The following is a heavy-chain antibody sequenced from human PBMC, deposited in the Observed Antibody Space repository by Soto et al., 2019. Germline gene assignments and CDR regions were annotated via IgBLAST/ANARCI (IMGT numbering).Heavy chain of an antibody. CDR2: MNPNSGNT. V-gene: IGHV1-8*01. CDR1: GYTFTSYD. CDR3: ARGITIFGVVDP. D-gene: IGHD3-3*01. Sequence: QVQLVQSGAEVKKPGASVKVSCKASGYTFTSYDINWVRQATGQGIEWMGWMNPNSGNTGYAQMFQGRVTMTRNTSISTAYMELSSLRSEDTAVYYCARGITIFGVVDPGGQGTLVTVSS. J-gene: IGHJ5*02.